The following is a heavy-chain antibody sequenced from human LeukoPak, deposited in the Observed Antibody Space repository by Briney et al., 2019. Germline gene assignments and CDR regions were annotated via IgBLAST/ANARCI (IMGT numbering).Heavy chain of an antibody. CDR3: ARSGRSGWYY. J-gene: IGHJ4*02. CDR1: GVSFSGYY. CDR2: INHSGST. V-gene: IGHV4-34*01. Sequence: SETLSLTCAVYGVSFSGYYWSWIRQPPGKGLEWIGEINHSGSTNYNPSLKSRVTISVDTSKNQFSLKLSSVTAADTAVYYCARSGRSGWYYWGQGTLVTVSS. D-gene: IGHD6-19*01.